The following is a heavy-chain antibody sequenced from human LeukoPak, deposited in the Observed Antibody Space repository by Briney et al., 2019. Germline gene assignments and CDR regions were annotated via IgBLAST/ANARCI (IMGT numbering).Heavy chain of an antibody. CDR2: ISGSGGST. CDR1: GFTFSSYA. V-gene: IGHV3-23*01. J-gene: IGHJ4*02. Sequence: GGSLRLSCAASGFTFSSYAMSWVRQAPGKGLEWVSAISGSGGSTYYADSVKGRFTISRDNSKNTLYLQLNSLRAEDTAVYYCAKVSPSSWYSNPIVPYIDYWGQGTLVTVSS. D-gene: IGHD6-13*01. CDR3: AKVSPSSWYSNPIVPYIDY.